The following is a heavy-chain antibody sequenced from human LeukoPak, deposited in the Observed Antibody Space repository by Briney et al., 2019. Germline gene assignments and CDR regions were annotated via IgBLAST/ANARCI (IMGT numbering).Heavy chain of an antibody. CDR2: IWPDGSNK. CDR1: GFTFSDYG. V-gene: IGHV3-33*01. D-gene: IGHD3-10*01. CDR3: VRASGSFDY. J-gene: IGHJ4*02. Sequence: GGSLRLSCAASGFTFSDYGIHWVRQAPGKGLEWVAGIWPDGSNKYYADSVKGRFTISRENSKNTLYLRMNSLRVEDTAVYYCVRASGSFDYWGQGTLVTVSS.